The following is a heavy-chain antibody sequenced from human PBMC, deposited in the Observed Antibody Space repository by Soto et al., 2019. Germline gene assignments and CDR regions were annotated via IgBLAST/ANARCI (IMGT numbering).Heavy chain of an antibody. CDR3: TTEQQWLVDLSQH. V-gene: IGHV3-15*01. Sequence: EVQLVESGGGLVKPGGSLRLSCAASGFTFSNAWMSWVRQAPGKGLEWVGRIKSKTDGGTTDYAAPVKGRFTISSDDSKNTRYLKMNSLKTEDTAVYYCTTEQQWLVDLSQHWGHGTLVTVSS. CDR1: GFTFSNAW. D-gene: IGHD6-19*01. CDR2: IKSKTDGGTT. J-gene: IGHJ1*01.